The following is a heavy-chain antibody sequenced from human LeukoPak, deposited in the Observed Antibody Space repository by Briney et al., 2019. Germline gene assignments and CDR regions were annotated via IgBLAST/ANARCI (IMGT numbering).Heavy chain of an antibody. J-gene: IGHJ4*02. CDR3: AKAQTFRISPLDYYDSSGYAYYFDY. CDR1: GFTFSSYA. Sequence: PGGSLRLSCAASGFTFSSYAMSWVRQAPGKGLEWVSAISGSGGSTYYADSVKGRFTISRDNSKNTLYLQMNSLRAEDTAVYYCAKAQTFRISPLDYYDSSGYAYYFDYWGQGTLVTVPS. D-gene: IGHD3-22*01. CDR2: ISGSGGST. V-gene: IGHV3-23*01.